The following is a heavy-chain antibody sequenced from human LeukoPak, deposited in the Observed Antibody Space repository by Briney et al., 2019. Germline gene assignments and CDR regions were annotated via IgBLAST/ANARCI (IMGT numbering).Heavy chain of an antibody. CDR2: IYHSGST. V-gene: IGHV4-38-2*02. Sequence: PSETLSLTCTVSGYSISSGYYWGWIRQPPGKGLGWIGSIYHSGSTYYNPSLKSRVTISVDTSKNQFSLKLSSVTAADTAVYYCARGPSKVTSDYWGQGTLVTVSS. CDR3: ARGPSKVTSDY. J-gene: IGHJ4*02. D-gene: IGHD4-11*01. CDR1: GYSISSGYY.